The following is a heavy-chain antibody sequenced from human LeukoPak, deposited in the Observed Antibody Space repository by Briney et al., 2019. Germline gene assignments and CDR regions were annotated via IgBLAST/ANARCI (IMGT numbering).Heavy chain of an antibody. J-gene: IGHJ4*02. D-gene: IGHD3-16*01. CDR1: GGSFSGYY. CDR3: ARRAWGSLGY. Sequence: PETLSLTCAVYGGSFSGYYWSWIRQPPGKGLEWIGEINHSGSTNYNPSLKSRVTISVDTSKNQFSLKLSSVTAADTAVYYCARRAWGSLGYWGQGTLVTVSS. V-gene: IGHV4-34*01. CDR2: INHSGST.